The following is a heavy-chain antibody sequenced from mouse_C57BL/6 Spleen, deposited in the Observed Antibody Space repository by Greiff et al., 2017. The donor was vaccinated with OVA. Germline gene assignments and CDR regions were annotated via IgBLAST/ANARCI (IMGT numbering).Heavy chain of an antibody. CDR3: ARHAGSSYDYAMDY. CDR2: ISNGGGST. V-gene: IGHV5-12*01. Sequence: EVKLMESGGGLVQPGGSLKLSCAASGFTFSDYYMYWVRQTPEKRLEWVAYISNGGGSTYYPDTVKGRFTISRDNAKNTLYLQMSRLKSEDTAMYYCARHAGSSYDYAMDYWGQGTSVTVSS. J-gene: IGHJ4*01. D-gene: IGHD1-1*01. CDR1: GFTFSDYY.